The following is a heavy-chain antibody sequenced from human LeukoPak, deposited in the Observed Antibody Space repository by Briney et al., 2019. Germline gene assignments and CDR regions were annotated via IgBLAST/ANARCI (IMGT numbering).Heavy chain of an antibody. Sequence: ASVKVSCKASGYTFIAYYMHWVRQAPGQGLEWMGWINPNGGGTNYAQEFQGRVTMTRDTSINTVYMELSRLTSDDTAVYYCARDADATSALDYWGQGTLVTVSS. CDR2: INPNGGGT. J-gene: IGHJ4*02. CDR3: ARDADATSALDY. CDR1: GYTFIAYY. V-gene: IGHV1-2*02. D-gene: IGHD2-2*01.